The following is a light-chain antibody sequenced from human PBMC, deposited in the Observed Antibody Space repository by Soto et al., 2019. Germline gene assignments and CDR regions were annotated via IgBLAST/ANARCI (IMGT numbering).Light chain of an antibody. CDR1: SSNIGAGYD. J-gene: IGLJ2*01. CDR3: QSYDSSLRAV. CDR2: GNS. Sequence: QSVLTQPLSVSGAPGQRVTISCTGSSSNIGAGYDVHWYQQLPGTAPKLLIYGNSNRPSGVPDRFSGSKSGTSASLAITGLQAEDEADYYCQSYDSSLRAVFGGGTKLTVL. V-gene: IGLV1-40*01.